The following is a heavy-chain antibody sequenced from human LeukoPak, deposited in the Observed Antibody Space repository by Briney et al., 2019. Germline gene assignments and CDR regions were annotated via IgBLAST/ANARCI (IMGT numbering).Heavy chain of an antibody. J-gene: IGHJ4*02. CDR2: LYYTGSA. CDR3: ARHIRADRDFDF. D-gene: IGHD1-14*01. Sequence: SETLSLTCAVSGGSISSSPFYWGWIRQPPGKGLEWIGNLYYTGSAFYNPSLKSRVTISVDTSKNQFSLKLNSVTATDTAVYYCARHIRADRDFDFWGQGTLVTVSS. CDR1: GGSISSSPFY. V-gene: IGHV4-39*01.